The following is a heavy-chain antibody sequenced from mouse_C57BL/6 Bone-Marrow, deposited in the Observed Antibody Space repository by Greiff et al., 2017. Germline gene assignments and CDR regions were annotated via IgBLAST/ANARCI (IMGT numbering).Heavy chain of an antibody. V-gene: IGHV1-9*01. J-gene: IGHJ3*01. D-gene: IGHD2-5*01. CDR1: GYTFTGYW. Sequence: QVQLQQSGAELMKPGASVKLSCKATGYTFTGYWIEWVKQRPGHGLEWIGEILPGRGSTNYNEKFKGKATFTADKSSNTADMQLSSLTSEDSAIYYCATDYAYYSNYFFAYWGQGTLVTVSA. CDR2: ILPGRGST. CDR3: ATDYAYYSNYFFAY.